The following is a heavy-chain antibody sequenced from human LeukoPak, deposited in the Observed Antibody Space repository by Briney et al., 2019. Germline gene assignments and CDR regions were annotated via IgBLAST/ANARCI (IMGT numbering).Heavy chain of an antibody. V-gene: IGHV1-2*06. D-gene: IGHD2-2*01. CDR2: INPKTGGT. J-gene: IGHJ4*02. CDR1: GYIFTGHY. Sequence: GASVKVSCKASGYIFTGHYMNWVRQVPGQGLEWMGRINPKTGGTNYAQNFQGRVTMTRDTSISTTYMELSRLRPDDTAVYYCAREYCSSTSCYEADYWGQGTLVTVSS. CDR3: AREYCSSTSCYEADY.